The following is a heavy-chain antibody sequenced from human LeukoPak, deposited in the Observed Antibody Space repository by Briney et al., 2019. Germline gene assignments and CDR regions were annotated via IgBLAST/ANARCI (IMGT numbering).Heavy chain of an antibody. V-gene: IGHV1-69*01. CDR1: GGTFSSYA. Sequence: SVKVSCKASGGTFSSYAISWVRQAPGQGLEWMGGIIPIFGTANYAQKFQGRVTITADESTSTAYMELSSLRSEDTAVYYCAREGYDFWSGYPKYNWFDPWGQGTLVTVSS. CDR2: IIPIFGTA. D-gene: IGHD3-3*01. J-gene: IGHJ5*02. CDR3: AREGYDFWSGYPKYNWFDP.